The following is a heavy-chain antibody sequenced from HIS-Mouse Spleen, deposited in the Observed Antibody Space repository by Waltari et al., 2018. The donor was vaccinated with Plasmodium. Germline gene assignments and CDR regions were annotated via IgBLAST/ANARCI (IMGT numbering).Heavy chain of an antibody. CDR1: GYTFTGYY. CDR2: INPNSGGT. J-gene: IGHJ3*02. Sequence: QVQLVQSGAEVKKPGASVKVSCKAPGYTFTGYYMHWVRQAPGQGLEWMVWINPNSGGTNYAQTFQGRVTMTRDTSISTAYMERSRLRSDDTAVYYCARGSDGSGSYTNSDAVDIWGQGTMVTVSS. CDR3: ARGSDGSGSYTNSDAVDI. D-gene: IGHD3-10*01. V-gene: IGHV1-2*02.